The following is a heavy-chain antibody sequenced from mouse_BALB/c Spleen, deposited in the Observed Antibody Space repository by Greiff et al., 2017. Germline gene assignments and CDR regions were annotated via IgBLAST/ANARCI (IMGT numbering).Heavy chain of an antibody. CDR3: ARSGYGNLFAY. V-gene: IGHV5-17*02. CDR1: GFTFSSFG. J-gene: IGHJ3*01. D-gene: IGHD2-10*02. Sequence: EVQLQESGGGLVQPGGSRKLSCAASGFTFSSFGMHWVRQAPEKGLEWFAYISSGSSTIYYADTVKGRFTISRDNPKNTLFLQMTSLRSEDTAMYYCARSGYGNLFAYWGQGTLVTVSA. CDR2: ISSGSSTI.